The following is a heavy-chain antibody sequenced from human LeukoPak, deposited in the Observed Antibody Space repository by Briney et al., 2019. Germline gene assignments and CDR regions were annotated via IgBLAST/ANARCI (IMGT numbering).Heavy chain of an antibody. Sequence: PSETLSLTCTVSGYSITSGYYWGWIRQPPGKGLEWIGSIYHSGSTFYNPSLKSRVTILVDTSKNQFSLKLSSVTAADTAVYCCGRDQDYYGSGSYGPDYWGQGTLVTASS. CDR3: GRDQDYYGSGSYGPDY. J-gene: IGHJ4*02. D-gene: IGHD3-10*01. CDR2: IYHSGST. V-gene: IGHV4-38-2*02. CDR1: GYSITSGYY.